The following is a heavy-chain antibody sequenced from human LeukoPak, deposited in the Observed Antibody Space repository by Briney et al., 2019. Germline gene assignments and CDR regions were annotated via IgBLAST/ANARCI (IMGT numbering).Heavy chain of an antibody. D-gene: IGHD1-1*01. V-gene: IGHV4-34*01. CDR3: ASYKRNAFDI. CDR2: INHSGST. Sequence: SETLSLTCAVYGGSFSGYYWSWIRQPPGKGLEWIGEINHSGSTNYNPSLKSRVTISVDTSKNQFSLKLSPVTAADTAVYYCASYKRNAFDIWGQGTMVTVSS. J-gene: IGHJ3*02. CDR1: GGSFSGYY.